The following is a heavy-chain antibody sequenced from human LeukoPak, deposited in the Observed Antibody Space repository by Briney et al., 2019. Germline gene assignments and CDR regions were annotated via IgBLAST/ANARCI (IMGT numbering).Heavy chain of an antibody. CDR3: ATLVATHPLDS. V-gene: IGHV1-46*01. CDR1: GYTFTGYY. J-gene: IGHJ4*02. Sequence: ASVKVSCKASGYTFTGYYMHWVRQAPGEGLEWMGIINPTGGSTSYAQKFQGRVTMTRDTSTSTVYMELSSLRAEDTAVYYCATLVATHPLDSWGQGTLVTVSS. D-gene: IGHD5-12*01. CDR2: INPTGGST.